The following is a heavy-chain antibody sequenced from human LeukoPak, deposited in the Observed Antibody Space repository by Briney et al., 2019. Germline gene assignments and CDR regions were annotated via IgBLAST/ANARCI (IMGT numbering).Heavy chain of an antibody. J-gene: IGHJ3*02. Sequence: GGSLRLSSAASGFTVSRNYMSWVRQAPGKGLEWVSVIYIDGNTYYADSVRGRFTISRDNSKNTLYLQMGSLRTEDMAVYYCARVTRRPTVTSLGFDIWGQGTMVTVSS. CDR2: IYIDGNT. V-gene: IGHV3-66*01. D-gene: IGHD4-17*01. CDR1: GFTVSRNY. CDR3: ARVTRRPTVTSLGFDI.